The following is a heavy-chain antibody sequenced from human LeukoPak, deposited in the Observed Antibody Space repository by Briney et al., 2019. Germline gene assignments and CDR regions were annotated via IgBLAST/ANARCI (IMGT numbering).Heavy chain of an antibody. Sequence: GGSLRLSCTASGFTFGDYAMSWFRQAPGKGLEWVSAITGTGGSTYYVASVKGRFTVSRDNSRNTLYLQMSSLRAEDSAMYYCAKVRDTRDWYKDAFDVWGQGTRVTVSS. CDR3: AKVRDTRDWYKDAFDV. CDR1: GFTFGDYA. CDR2: ITGTGGST. V-gene: IGHV3-23*01. D-gene: IGHD6-19*01. J-gene: IGHJ3*01.